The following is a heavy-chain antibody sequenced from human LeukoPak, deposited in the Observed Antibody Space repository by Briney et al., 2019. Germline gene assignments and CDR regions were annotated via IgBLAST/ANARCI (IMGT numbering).Heavy chain of an antibody. Sequence: ASVKVSCKASGYTFTSYGISWVRQAPGQGLEWMGRINPNSDVTNYTQKFQGRVTMTSDTSISTAYMELSRLRSDDTAVYYCARGLVGATTSGWFDPWGQGTLVTVSS. CDR1: GYTFTSYG. D-gene: IGHD1-26*01. CDR2: INPNSDVT. J-gene: IGHJ5*02. V-gene: IGHV1-2*06. CDR3: ARGLVGATTSGWFDP.